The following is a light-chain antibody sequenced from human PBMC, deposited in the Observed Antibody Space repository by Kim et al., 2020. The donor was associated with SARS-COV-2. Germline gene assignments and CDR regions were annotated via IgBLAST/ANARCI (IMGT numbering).Light chain of an antibody. CDR2: SNN. V-gene: IGLV1-44*01. CDR1: SSSIGSNT. CDR3: STWDDSLDGPV. J-gene: IGLJ3*02. Sequence: ELTQPPSASGTPGQSVTISCSGSSSSIGSNTVSWYQQLPGTAPKLLIYSNNQWPSGVPDRFSGSKSGTSASLAISGLQSEDEGDYYCSTWDDSLDGPVFGGGTQLTVL.